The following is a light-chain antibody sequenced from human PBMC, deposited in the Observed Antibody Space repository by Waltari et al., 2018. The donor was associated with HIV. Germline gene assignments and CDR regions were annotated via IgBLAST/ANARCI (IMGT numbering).Light chain of an antibody. Sequence: DIQLTQSPSSLSASLGDRVTITGRASQSISSHLNWYQQKPGEAPKVLIYAASSLRSDVPSRFSGSGAGTEFTLTISSLQLEDFATYFCQQSYSSPNNFGQGT. CDR2: AAS. V-gene: IGKV1-39*01. CDR3: QQSYSSPNN. J-gene: IGKJ2*01. CDR1: QSISSH.